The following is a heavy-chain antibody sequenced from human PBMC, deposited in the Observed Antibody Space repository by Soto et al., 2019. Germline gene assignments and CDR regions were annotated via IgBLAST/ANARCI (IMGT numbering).Heavy chain of an antibody. J-gene: IGHJ4*02. CDR2: IYYSGST. Sequence: QVPLQESGPGLVKPSQTLSLTCTVSGGSISSGGYYWSWIRQHPGKGLEWIGYIYYSGSTYYNPSLKSRVTISVDTSKNQFSLKLSSVTAADTAVYYCAREAFKSPRSSGRDYWGQGTLVTVSS. D-gene: IGHD1-26*01. CDR1: GGSISSGGYY. V-gene: IGHV4-31*03. CDR3: AREAFKSPRSSGRDY.